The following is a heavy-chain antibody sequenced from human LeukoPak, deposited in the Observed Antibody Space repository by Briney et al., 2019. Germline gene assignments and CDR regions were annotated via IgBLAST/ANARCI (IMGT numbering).Heavy chain of an antibody. J-gene: IGHJ4*02. D-gene: IGHD2-15*01. CDR3: LGYCSGGSCYEDDY. Sequence: GGSLRLPCSASGFTFSRYAMHWVRQAPGKGLEYVSAINSNGGSTYYADSVKGRFTISRDNSKNTLYLQMSSLRAEDTAVYYCLGYCSGGSCYEDDYWGQGTLVTVSS. V-gene: IGHV3-64D*06. CDR1: GFTFSRYA. CDR2: INSNGGST.